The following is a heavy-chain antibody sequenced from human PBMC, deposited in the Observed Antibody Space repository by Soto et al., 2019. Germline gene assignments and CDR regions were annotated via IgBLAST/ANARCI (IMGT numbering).Heavy chain of an antibody. CDR1: GGTFSSYT. V-gene: IGHV1-69*02. D-gene: IGHD2-15*01. CDR2: IIPILGIA. Sequence: QVQLVQSGAEVKKPGSSVKVSCKASGGTFSSYTISWVRQAPGQGLEWMGRIIPILGIANYAQKFQGRVTTXAXKSTSTAYMELSSLRSEDTAVYYCARDRDGSNLPDYWGQGTLVTVSS. CDR3: ARDRDGSNLPDY. J-gene: IGHJ4*02.